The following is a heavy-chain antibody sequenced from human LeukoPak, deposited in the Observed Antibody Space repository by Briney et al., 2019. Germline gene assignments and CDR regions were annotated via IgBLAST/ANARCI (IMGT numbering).Heavy chain of an antibody. CDR2: INPSGDRT. CDR1: GYTFTNYY. V-gene: IGHV1-46*01. CDR3: ARVPATMNWFDP. Sequence: ASVKVSYKASGYTFTNYYIHWVRQAPGQGLEWMGTINPSGDRTSYVQKFQGRVTMTRDTSTSTVYMELSSLRSEDTAVYYCARVPATMNWFDPWGQGTLVTVSS. J-gene: IGHJ5*02.